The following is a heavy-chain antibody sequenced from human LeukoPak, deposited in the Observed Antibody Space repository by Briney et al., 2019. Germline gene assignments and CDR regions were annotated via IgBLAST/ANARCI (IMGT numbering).Heavy chain of an antibody. D-gene: IGHD2-2*02. J-gene: IGHJ4*02. CDR1: GGSISSYY. CDR2: IYYSGST. V-gene: IGHV4-59*01. Sequence: SETLSLTCTGSGGSISSYYWSWIRQPPGKGLEWIGYIYYSGSTNYNPSLKSRVTISVDTSKNQFSLKLSSVTAADTAVYYCARRGYCSSTSCYTGGDYFDYWGQGTLVTVSS. CDR3: ARRGYCSSTSCYTGGDYFDY.